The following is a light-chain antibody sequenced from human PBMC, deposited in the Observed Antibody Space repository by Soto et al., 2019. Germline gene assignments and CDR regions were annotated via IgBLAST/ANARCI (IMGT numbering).Light chain of an antibody. CDR1: QSVFYSSNNKNY. V-gene: IGKV4-1*01. CDR3: HQYYGTPPGA. CDR2: CAS. J-gene: IGKJ2*01. Sequence: DIVMTQSPDSLAVSLGERATINCKSSQSVFYSSNNKNYLAWYQQKPGQPPKLLIYCASTRESGVHDRFSGSGSGTDFTLTISSLQADDGAVYYCHQYYGTPPGAFGQGTKLDI.